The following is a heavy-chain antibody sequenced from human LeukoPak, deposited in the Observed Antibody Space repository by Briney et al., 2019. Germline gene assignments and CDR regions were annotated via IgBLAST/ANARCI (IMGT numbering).Heavy chain of an antibody. CDR2: ISASGGDT. CDR1: GFTFSTYA. Sequence: GGSLRLSCAASGFTFSTYAMTWVRQAPGKGLECVSSISASGGDTYYAGSVKDRFTVSRDNAKSALYLQMNSLRAEDTAVYYCGSRVSGSFYEYWGQGTLVTVSS. J-gene: IGHJ4*02. V-gene: IGHV3-23*01. CDR3: GSRVSGSFYEY. D-gene: IGHD1-26*01.